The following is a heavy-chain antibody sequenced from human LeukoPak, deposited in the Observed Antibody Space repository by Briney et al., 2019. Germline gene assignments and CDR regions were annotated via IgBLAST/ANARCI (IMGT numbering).Heavy chain of an antibody. CDR1: GYTFTSYD. J-gene: IGHJ6*02. CDR2: MNPSSGNT. V-gene: IGHV1-8*01. CDR3: ARGPVEAVFGVSTED. D-gene: IGHD3-10*02. Sequence: ASVKVSCKAFGYTFTSYDINWVRQATGQGLEWMGWMNPSSGNTGYAQKFQGRVSMTRDTSISTAYMELSSLRSEDTAVYYCARGPVEAVFGVSTEDWGQGTTVTVSS.